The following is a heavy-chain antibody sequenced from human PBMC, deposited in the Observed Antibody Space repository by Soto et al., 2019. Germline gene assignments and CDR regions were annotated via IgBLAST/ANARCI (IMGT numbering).Heavy chain of an antibody. Sequence: QVQLVQSGAEVKKPGASVKVSCMASGYTFTSYAMHWVRQAPGQRLEWMGWINAGNGNTKYSQKFQGRVTITRDTSASTAYMELSSLRSEDMAVYYCARGSGLTYFDDWGQGTLVTVSS. CDR3: ARGSGLTYFDD. CDR1: GYTFTSYA. CDR2: INAGNGNT. J-gene: IGHJ4*02. D-gene: IGHD3-10*01. V-gene: IGHV1-3*01.